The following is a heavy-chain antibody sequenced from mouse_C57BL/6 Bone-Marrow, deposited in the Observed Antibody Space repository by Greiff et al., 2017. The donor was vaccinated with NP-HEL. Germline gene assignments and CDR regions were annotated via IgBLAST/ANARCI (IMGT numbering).Heavy chain of an antibody. D-gene: IGHD1-1*01. CDR2: IHPNSGST. Sequence: VQLQQPGAELVKPGASVKLSCKASGYTFTSYWMHWVKQRPGQGLEWIGMIHPNSGSTNYNEKFKSKATLTVDKSSSTAYMQLSSLTSEDSAVYYCARWAFTTVVATNYWGQGTTLTVSS. CDR3: ARWAFTTVVATNY. V-gene: IGHV1-64*01. J-gene: IGHJ2*01. CDR1: GYTFTSYW.